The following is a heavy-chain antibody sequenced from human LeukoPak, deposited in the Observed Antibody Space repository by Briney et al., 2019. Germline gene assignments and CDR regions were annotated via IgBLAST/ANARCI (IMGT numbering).Heavy chain of an antibody. D-gene: IGHD2-15*01. CDR1: GFPFSSYG. CDR2: ITGSSRST. V-gene: IGHV3-23*01. J-gene: IGHJ4*02. Sequence: GGSLRLSCAASGFPFSSYGMSWVRQAPGKGLEWVSAITGSSRSTYYADSVKGRFTISRDNSKNTLYLQMNSLRAEDTAIYYCAKDQLNRFCSGGSCSTTHDYWGQGTLVTVSS. CDR3: AKDQLNRFCSGGSCSTTHDY.